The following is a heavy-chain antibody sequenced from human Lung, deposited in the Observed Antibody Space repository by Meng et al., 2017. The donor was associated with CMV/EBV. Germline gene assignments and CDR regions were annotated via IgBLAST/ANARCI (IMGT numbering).Heavy chain of an antibody. CDR3: ARDPYATGWTG. Sequence: QLADSSRVLLKSYGPVCLSCAVSGGSISISTWWSWVRQPPGKGLEWIGEIYHSGGTNYNPSLRGRVTISLDKSKNQFSLTLRSVTAADTAVYYCARDPYATGWTGWGQGTLVTVSS. D-gene: IGHD6-19*01. J-gene: IGHJ4*02. CDR2: IYHSGGT. CDR1: GGSISISTW. V-gene: IGHV4-4*02.